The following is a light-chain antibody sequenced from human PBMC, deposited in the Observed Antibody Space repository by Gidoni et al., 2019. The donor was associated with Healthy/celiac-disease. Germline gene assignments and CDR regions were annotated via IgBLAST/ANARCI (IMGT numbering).Light chain of an antibody. CDR3: QQRSNWPPLFT. Sequence: EIVLTQSPATLSLSPGDRATLSCRASQSVSSYLAWYQQKPGQAPRLLIYDASNRATGIPARFSGSGSGTDFTLTISSLEPEDLAVYYCQQRSNWPPLFTFGPGTKVDIK. CDR2: DAS. CDR1: QSVSSY. J-gene: IGKJ3*01. V-gene: IGKV3-11*01.